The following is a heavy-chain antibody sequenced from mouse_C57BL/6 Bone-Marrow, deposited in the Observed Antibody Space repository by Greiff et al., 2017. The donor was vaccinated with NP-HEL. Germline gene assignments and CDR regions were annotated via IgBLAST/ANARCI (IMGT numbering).Heavy chain of an antibody. V-gene: IGHV1-42*01. CDR3: SRYFDGNPYFDY. CDR1: GYSFTGYY. J-gene: IGHJ2*01. CDR2: INPSTGGT. D-gene: IGHD2-1*01. Sequence: VQLQQSGPELVKPGASVKISCKASGYSFTGYYMNWVKQSPEQSLEWIGEINPSTGGTTYNEKFKAKATLTVDKSSSTSYMQLKSLTSEDSAVYYGSRYFDGNPYFDYWGQGTTLTVSS.